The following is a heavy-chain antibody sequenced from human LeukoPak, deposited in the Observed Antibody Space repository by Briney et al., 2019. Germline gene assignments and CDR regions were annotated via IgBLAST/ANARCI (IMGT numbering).Heavy chain of an antibody. Sequence: PSETLSLTCTVSGGSISSGRYYWSWIRQHPGKGLEWIGYIYYSGSAYHNPSLKSRVTISIDTSKNQFSLKLSSVTAADTAVYFCAREQQFRDAFDVWGRGTMVTVSS. CDR2: IYYSGSA. D-gene: IGHD6-13*01. CDR3: AREQQFRDAFDV. J-gene: IGHJ3*01. V-gene: IGHV4-31*03. CDR1: GGSISSGRYY.